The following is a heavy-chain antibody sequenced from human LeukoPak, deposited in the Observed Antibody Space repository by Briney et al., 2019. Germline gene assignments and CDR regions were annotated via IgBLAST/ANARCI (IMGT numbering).Heavy chain of an antibody. CDR2: ISSNGVAT. D-gene: IGHD3-3*01. Sequence: PGGSLRLSCTASGFSFSGDYIHWVRQAPGKGLEYVSAISSNGVATHYTNSVKGRFTISRDNSKNTVYLQMGSLSTEDTAVYYCARDTNREQDIWGQGTTVTVSS. V-gene: IGHV3-64*01. CDR3: ARDTNREQDI. CDR1: GFSFSGDY. J-gene: IGHJ6*02.